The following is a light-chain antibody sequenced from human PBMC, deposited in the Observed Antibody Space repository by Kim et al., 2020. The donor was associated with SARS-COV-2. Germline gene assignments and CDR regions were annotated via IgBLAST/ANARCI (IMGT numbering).Light chain of an antibody. CDR3: QQSYIIPLT. J-gene: IGKJ4*01. Sequence: DIQMTQSPSSLSASVGDRVTITCRASQSVRYNINWYQQKPGKAPELIVYAASSLQSGVPSRFSGSGSGTDFTLTISGLQPEDFAIYFCQQSYIIPLTFGGGTKVDIK. CDR1: QSVRYN. CDR2: AAS. V-gene: IGKV1-39*01.